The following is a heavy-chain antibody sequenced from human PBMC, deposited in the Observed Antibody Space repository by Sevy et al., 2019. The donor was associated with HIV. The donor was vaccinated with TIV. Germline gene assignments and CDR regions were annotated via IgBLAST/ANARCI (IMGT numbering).Heavy chain of an antibody. CDR2: ISGGGGDT. CDR1: GFTFSSNA. Sequence: GGSLRLSCEASGFTFSSNAMSWVRQAPGKGLEWVSGISGGGGDTFYADSVKGRFTISRDNSKNTLFLQINSLRAEDTALYYCVEGARYTIPNDAFDIWGQGTMVTVSS. V-gene: IGHV3-23*01. D-gene: IGHD2-2*02. J-gene: IGHJ3*02. CDR3: VEGARYTIPNDAFDI.